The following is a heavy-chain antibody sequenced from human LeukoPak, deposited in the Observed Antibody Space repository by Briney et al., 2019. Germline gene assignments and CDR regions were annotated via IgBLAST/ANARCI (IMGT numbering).Heavy chain of an antibody. Sequence: GGSLRLSCAASGFMFSSYAMSWVRQAPGKGLEWVSAISGSGGSTYYADSVKGRLTISRDNSKNTLYLQMNSLRAEDAAVYYCAKDLRYNWFDPWGQGTLVTVSS. CDR3: AKDLRYNWFDP. CDR1: GFMFSSYA. CDR2: ISGSGGST. J-gene: IGHJ5*02. V-gene: IGHV3-23*01.